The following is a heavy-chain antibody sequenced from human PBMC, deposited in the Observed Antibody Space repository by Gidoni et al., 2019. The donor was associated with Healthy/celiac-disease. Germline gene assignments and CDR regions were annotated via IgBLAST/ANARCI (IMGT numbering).Heavy chain of an antibody. Sequence: QVPLVQSGAEVKKPGASVKVSCKASGYTFTGSYLHWVRQAPGQGLEWMGWINPNSGGTNYAQKFQGRVTMTRDTSISTAYMELSRLRSDDTAVYYCARDRDDFWSGFSAGYYYYYGMDVWGQGTTVTVSS. D-gene: IGHD3-3*01. V-gene: IGHV1-2*02. CDR3: ARDRDDFWSGFSAGYYYYYGMDV. CDR1: GYTFTGSY. CDR2: INPNSGGT. J-gene: IGHJ6*02.